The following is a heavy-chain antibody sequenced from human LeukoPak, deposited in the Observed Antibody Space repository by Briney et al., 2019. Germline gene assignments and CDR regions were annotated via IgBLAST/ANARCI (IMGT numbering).Heavy chain of an antibody. CDR3: ARDQGAHFWSGYSPSYNWFDP. J-gene: IGHJ5*02. CDR2: IYYSGST. Sequence: SETLSLTCTVAGGSISSYYWSWIRQPPGKGLEWIGYIYYSGSTNYNPSLKSRVTISVDTSKNQFSLKLSSVTAADTAVYYCARDQGAHFWSGYSPSYNWFDPWGQGTLVTVSS. D-gene: IGHD3-3*02. V-gene: IGHV4-59*01. CDR1: GGSISSYY.